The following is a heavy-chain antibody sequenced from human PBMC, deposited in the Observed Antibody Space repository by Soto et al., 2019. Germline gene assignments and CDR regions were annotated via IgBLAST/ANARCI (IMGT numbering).Heavy chain of an antibody. CDR2: ISSSSSYI. CDR3: ARAPSWYFDL. Sequence: EVQLVESGGGLVKPGGSLRLSCAASGLSFGRYSMNWVRQAPGKGLEWVSSISSSSSYIYYGDSVKGRFTISRDNAKNSLYLQMNSLRAEDTAVYYCARAPSWYFDLWGRGTLVTVSS. J-gene: IGHJ2*01. CDR1: GLSFGRYS. V-gene: IGHV3-21*01.